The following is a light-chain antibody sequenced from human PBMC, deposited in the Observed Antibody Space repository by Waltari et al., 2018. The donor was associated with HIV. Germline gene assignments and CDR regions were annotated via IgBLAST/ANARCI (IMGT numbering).Light chain of an antibody. V-gene: IGLV2-23*02. J-gene: IGLJ2*01. CDR3: CSYVGVVNSVVL. CDR2: EVS. CDR1: SSNL. Sequence: QSALTQPASVSGAPEQSITISCTGTSSNLVSWYQQHPGKATKLIIYEVSKRPSGVYHRISASKCGNTASLTIFGRQAEDEADYHCCSYVGVVNSVVLFGGGTKRAVL.